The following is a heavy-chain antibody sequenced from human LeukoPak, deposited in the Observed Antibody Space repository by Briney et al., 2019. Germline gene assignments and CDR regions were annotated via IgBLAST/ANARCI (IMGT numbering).Heavy chain of an antibody. D-gene: IGHD2-8*01. CDR3: AGVRDAFDI. CDR1: GFTFFSYA. V-gene: IGHV3-23*01. CDR2: ITGSGGST. Sequence: PGGSLRFSCAASGFTFFSYAMSWVRQAPGKGLEWVSIITGSGGSTYYADSVKGRFTISRDNSKNTLYLQMNSLRAEDTAVYYCAGVRDAFDIWGQGTMVTVSS. J-gene: IGHJ3*02.